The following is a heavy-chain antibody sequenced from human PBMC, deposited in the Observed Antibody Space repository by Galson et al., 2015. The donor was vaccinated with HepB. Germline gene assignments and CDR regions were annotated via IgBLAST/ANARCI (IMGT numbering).Heavy chain of an antibody. CDR2: ISAYNGNT. CDR1: GYTFTSYG. CDR3: ARDFPTEYVGIAAAVEYFQH. V-gene: IGHV1-18*04. J-gene: IGHJ1*01. Sequence: SVKVSCKASGYTFTSYGISWVRQAPGQGLEWMGWISAYNGNTNYAQKLQGRVTMTTDTSTSTAYMELRSLRSDDTAVYYCARDFPTEYVGIAAAVEYFQHWGQGTLVTVSS. D-gene: IGHD6-13*01.